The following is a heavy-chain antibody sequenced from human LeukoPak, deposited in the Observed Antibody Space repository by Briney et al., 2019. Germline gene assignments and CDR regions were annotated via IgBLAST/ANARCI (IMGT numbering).Heavy chain of an antibody. D-gene: IGHD3-10*01. CDR3: ARAVIGVRGVILSLYDAFDI. J-gene: IGHJ3*02. Sequence: PSETLSLTCSVSGVSISTSTNYWAWIRQPPGKGLEWIGSMFYRGSTYYNPSLRSRVTISVDTSKNQFSLKLSSVTAADTAVYCCARAVIGVRGVILSLYDAFDIWGQGTMVTVSS. CDR1: GVSISTSTNY. CDR2: MFYRGST. V-gene: IGHV4-39*01.